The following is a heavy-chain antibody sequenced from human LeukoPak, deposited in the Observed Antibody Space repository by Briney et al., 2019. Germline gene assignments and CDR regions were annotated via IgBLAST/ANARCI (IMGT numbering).Heavy chain of an antibody. CDR3: ARDHCDDAACYPFDR. Sequence: RPSETLSLTCNVAGASFNYYYWSWVRQPAGKGLEWIGRVYLGGSTNYNPSLKSRVMMSLDKANTQFSLRLSSVTAADTAIYYCARDHCDDAACYPFDRWGQGALVTVSS. CDR2: VYLGGST. D-gene: IGHD2-21*01. CDR1: GASFNYYY. V-gene: IGHV4-4*07. J-gene: IGHJ4*02.